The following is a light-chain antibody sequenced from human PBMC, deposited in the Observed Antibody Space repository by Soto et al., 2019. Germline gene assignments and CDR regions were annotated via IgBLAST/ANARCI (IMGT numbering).Light chain of an antibody. Sequence: DIQMTQSPSSLSASVGDRVTLTCRASQSVSIHLNWYQQRPGKAPKVLIYDASNLQTGDPSRFSGRRSGTEFTLTFSSLQPEQFASYYCQQSYPYPPMFGQRTRVEIK. CDR2: DAS. V-gene: IGKV1-39*01. CDR3: QQSYPYPPM. J-gene: IGKJ1*01. CDR1: QSVSIH.